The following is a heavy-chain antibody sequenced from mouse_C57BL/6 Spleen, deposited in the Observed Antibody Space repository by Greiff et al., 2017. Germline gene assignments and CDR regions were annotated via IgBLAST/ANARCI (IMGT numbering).Heavy chain of an antibody. Sequence: EVQLQQSGPELVKPGASVKISCKASGYSFTDYNMNWVKQSHGKSLEWIGIINPNYGTTSYNQKFKGKATLTVDQSSSTAYMQLNSLISSDAAVYYCARNYGKQGSYYFDYWGQGTTLTVSS. CDR2: INPNYGTT. J-gene: IGHJ2*01. D-gene: IGHD1-1*01. CDR1: GYSFTDYN. V-gene: IGHV1-39*01. CDR3: ARNYGKQGSYYFDY.